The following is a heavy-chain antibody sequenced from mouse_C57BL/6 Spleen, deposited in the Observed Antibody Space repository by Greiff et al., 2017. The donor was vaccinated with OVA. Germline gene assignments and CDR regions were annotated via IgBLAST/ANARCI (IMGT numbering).Heavy chain of an antibody. J-gene: IGHJ1*03. V-gene: IGHV10-1*01. CDR2: IRSKSNNYAT. CDR1: GFSFNTYA. CDR3: VRHRDYDWYFDV. Sequence: EVQLVESGGGLVQPKGSLKLSCAASGFSFNTYAMNWVRQAPGKGLEWVARIRSKSNNYATYYADSVKDRFTISRDDSESMLYLQMNNLKTEDTAMYYCVRHRDYDWYFDVWGTGTTVTVSS. D-gene: IGHD2-4*01.